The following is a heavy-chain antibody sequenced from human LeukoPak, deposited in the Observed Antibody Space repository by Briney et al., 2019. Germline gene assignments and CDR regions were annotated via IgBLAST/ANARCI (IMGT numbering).Heavy chain of an antibody. CDR1: GDSLSRDS. Sequence: SETLSLTCTVSGDSLSRDSWSWVRQPPGVGRGSLGYSYDSWRINYHPSLQSRVTISLDTSKNRHSLQPNSVTAADTAVYYCARRIQLLSYWHFDLWGRDTLVTVTS. J-gene: IGHJ2*01. V-gene: IGHV4-4*08. CDR3: ARRIQLLSYWHFDL. CDR2: SYDSWRI. D-gene: IGHD2-15*01.